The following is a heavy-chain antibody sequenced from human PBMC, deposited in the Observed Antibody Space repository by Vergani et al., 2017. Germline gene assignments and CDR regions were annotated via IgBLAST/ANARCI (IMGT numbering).Heavy chain of an antibody. D-gene: IGHD5-12*01. CDR2: IYSGGST. CDR1: GFTVSSNY. V-gene: IGHV3-53*01. CDR3: AESGYDSADAFDI. J-gene: IGHJ3*02. Sequence: EVQLVESGGGLIQPGGSLRLSCAASGFTVSSNYMSWVRQAPGKGLEWVSVIYSGGSTYYADSVKGRFTISRDNSKNTLYLQMNSLRAEDTAVYYCAESGYDSADAFDIWGQGTMVTVSS.